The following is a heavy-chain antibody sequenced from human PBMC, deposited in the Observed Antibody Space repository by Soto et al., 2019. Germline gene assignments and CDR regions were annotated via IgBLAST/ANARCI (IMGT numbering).Heavy chain of an antibody. CDR2: IYYSGST. D-gene: IGHD6-6*01. V-gene: IGHV4-59*01. Sequence: SETLSLTCTVSGDSISHYYWTWLRQPPGKGLEWIGYIYYSGSTNYNPSLKSRVTISVDTSKNQFSLKLTSVTAADTAVYYCPRVTYSSSPLNNWFDSCGQGTLGTVSS. CDR1: GDSISHYY. CDR3: PRVTYSSSPLNNWFDS. J-gene: IGHJ5*01.